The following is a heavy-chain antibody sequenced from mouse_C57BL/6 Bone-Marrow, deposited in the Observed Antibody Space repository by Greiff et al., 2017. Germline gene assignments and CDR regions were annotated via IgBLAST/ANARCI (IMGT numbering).Heavy chain of an antibody. J-gene: IGHJ3*01. CDR2: IYPSSGNT. V-gene: IGHV1-81*01. CDR1: GYTFTSYG. CDR3: ARLRSFAY. Sequence: VQLQESGAELVRPGASVKLSCKASGYTFTSYGMSWVKQRTGQGLEWIGKIYPSSGNTYYNEKFKGKATLTADKSSNTAYLVLSSLASEDSAVYFGARLRSFAYWGQGTLVTVSA. D-gene: IGHD1-1*01.